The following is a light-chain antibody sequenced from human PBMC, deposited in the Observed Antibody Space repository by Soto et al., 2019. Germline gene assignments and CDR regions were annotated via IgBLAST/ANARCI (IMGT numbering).Light chain of an antibody. J-gene: IGKJ1*01. CDR1: QGINSW. CDR3: QQSYSTPRT. CDR2: AAS. V-gene: IGKV1-12*01. Sequence: DIQMTQSPSSVSASVGDRVTMTCRASQGINSWLAWYQQKPGKAPKLLIYAASNLQSGVPSRFSGSGSGTDFTLTISSLQPEDFATYYCQQSYSTPRTFGQGTKVEIK.